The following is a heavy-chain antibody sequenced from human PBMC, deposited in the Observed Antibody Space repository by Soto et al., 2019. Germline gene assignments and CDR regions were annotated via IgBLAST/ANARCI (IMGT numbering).Heavy chain of an antibody. CDR1: GFTLSNIG. Sequence: QVQLVESGGGVVQPGTSLRLACEASGFTLSNIGMQWVRQAPGKGLEWVAVISAGGNTKYYADSVKGRFTISRDNFKNTLFLQMNSLRTEHTAVYYCAKESGGETYAAYFALSGQGTRVTVSS. CDR2: ISAGGNTK. V-gene: IGHV3-30*18. D-gene: IGHD2-21*01. CDR3: AKESGGETYAAYFAL. J-gene: IGHJ4*02.